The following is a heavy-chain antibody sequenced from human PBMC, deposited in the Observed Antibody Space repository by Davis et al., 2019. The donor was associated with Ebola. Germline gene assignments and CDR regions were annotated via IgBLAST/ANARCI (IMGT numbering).Heavy chain of an antibody. V-gene: IGHV1-46*01. J-gene: IGHJ4*02. CDR1: GYTFTTYY. CDR2: INPSGGST. D-gene: IGHD3-22*01. Sequence: AASVKVSCKASGYTFTTYYMHWVRQAPGQGLEWMGIINPSGGSTGYAQKFQGSITMTRDTSTSTVYMELGSLRSEDTAVYYCARARSGGSSGYYSCYDYWGQGTLVTVSS. CDR3: ARARSGGSSGYYSCYDY.